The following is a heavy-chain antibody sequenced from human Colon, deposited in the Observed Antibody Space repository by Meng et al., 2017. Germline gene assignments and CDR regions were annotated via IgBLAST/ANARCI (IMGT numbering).Heavy chain of an antibody. CDR3: AKDYWGSLDF. D-gene: IGHD3-16*01. CDR1: GASGRSPGCP. CDR2: ERIDYANT. J-gene: IGHJ4*02. V-gene: IGHV4-61*08. Sequence: PEPGQAPVRPSRTRSLLWPVSGASGRSPGCPRGRVRQPPGKGLEWNGYERIDYANTNYNPSLKSRVNVSLDTSKNQFSLNVRSVTAADTAVYYCAKDYWGSLDFWGQGILVTVSS.